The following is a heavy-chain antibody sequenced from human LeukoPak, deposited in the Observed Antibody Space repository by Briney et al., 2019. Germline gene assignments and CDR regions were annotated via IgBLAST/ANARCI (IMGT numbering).Heavy chain of an antibody. CDR2: INPNSGGT. D-gene: IGHD4-23*01. Sequence: GASVKVSCKASGYTFTGYYMHWVRQAPGQGLEWMGWINPNSGGTNYAQKFQGRVTMTRDTSISTAYMELSRLRSDDTAVYYCARDGIEPLYGGNSGGFQHWGQGTLVTVSS. J-gene: IGHJ1*01. V-gene: IGHV1-2*02. CDR3: ARDGIEPLYGGNSGGFQH. CDR1: GYTFTGYY.